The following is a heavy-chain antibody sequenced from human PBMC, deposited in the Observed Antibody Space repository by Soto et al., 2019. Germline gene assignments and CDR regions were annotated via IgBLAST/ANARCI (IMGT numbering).Heavy chain of an antibody. V-gene: IGHV4-59*01. CDR3: ARQLVYGYNEH. D-gene: IGHD5-18*01. CDR2: IYYSGST. CDR1: GASIDSYY. J-gene: IGHJ4*02. Sequence: SETLSLTCTVSGASIDSYYWSWIRQPPGKGLEWIGYIYYSGSTDYNPSLKSRVTISIDASRTQFSLKLSSVTAADTAVYYCARQLVYGYNEHWGQGTLVTVSS.